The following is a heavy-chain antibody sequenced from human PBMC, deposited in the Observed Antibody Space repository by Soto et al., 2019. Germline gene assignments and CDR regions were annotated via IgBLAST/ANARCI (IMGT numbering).Heavy chain of an antibody. J-gene: IGHJ4*02. V-gene: IGHV1-18*01. CDR2: ISAYNGNT. CDR1: GYTFTSYG. Sequence: GASVKVSCKASGYTFTSYGISWVRQAPGQGLEWMGWISAYNGNTNYAQKLQGRVTMTTDTSTSTAYMELRSLRSDDTAVYYCARAKMSFGVVIREDFDYWGQGTLVTVSS. CDR3: ARAKMSFGVVIREDFDY. D-gene: IGHD3-3*01.